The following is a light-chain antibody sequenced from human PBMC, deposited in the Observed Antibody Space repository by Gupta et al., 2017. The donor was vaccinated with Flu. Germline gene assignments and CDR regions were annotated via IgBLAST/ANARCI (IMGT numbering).Light chain of an antibody. CDR1: TGVVTSGHY. CDR3: LLADSGAGV. J-gene: IGLJ2*01. CDR2: DTS. V-gene: IGLV7-46*01. Sequence: QAVVTQEPSLTVSPGGTVTLTCASSTGVVTSGHYPYWFQQKPGQAPRTLIYDTSITHAWTPARFSGSLLGGKAALTLSGAQPEDEAEYYCLLADSGAGVFGGGTKLTVL.